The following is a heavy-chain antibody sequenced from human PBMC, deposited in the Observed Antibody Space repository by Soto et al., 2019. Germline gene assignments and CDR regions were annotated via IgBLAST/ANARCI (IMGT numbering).Heavy chain of an antibody. D-gene: IGHD3-3*01. CDR1: GYTFTNHG. J-gene: IGHJ4*02. CDR2: ISAYNGDT. V-gene: IGHV1-18*01. CDR3: ARDPSNTSGYYQFFDY. Sequence: GASVKVSCKGSGYTFTNHGISWVRQAPGQGLEWMGWISAYNGDTKYAQKFQGRVTLTTDSSTSTAYMELRSLRSDDTAVYYCARDPSNTSGYYQFFDYWGQGTRVTVSS.